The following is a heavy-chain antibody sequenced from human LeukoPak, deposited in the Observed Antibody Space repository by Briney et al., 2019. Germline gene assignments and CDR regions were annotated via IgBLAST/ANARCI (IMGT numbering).Heavy chain of an antibody. J-gene: IGHJ4*02. Sequence: GGSLRLSCAASGFTFSSYGMHWVRQAPGKGLEWVAVISYDGSNKYYADSVKGRFTISRDNSKNTLYLQMNSLRAEDTAVYYCAKDLAGTALGDYWGQGTLVTVSS. D-gene: IGHD6-19*01. CDR1: GFTFSSYG. CDR2: ISYDGSNK. CDR3: AKDLAGTALGDY. V-gene: IGHV3-30*18.